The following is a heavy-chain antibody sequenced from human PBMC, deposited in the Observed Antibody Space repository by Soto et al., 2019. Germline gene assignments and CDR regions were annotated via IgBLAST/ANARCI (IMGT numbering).Heavy chain of an antibody. Sequence: ASVKVSCKTSGYTFTEFDINWVRQPPGQGLEWMGWMNTNTGNTGYAQKFQGRVTMTRDTSISTAYMELRRLRSEDTAVYYCARVVRFFGGHAGYWGQGTLVTVSS. D-gene: IGHD3-3*01. CDR3: ARVVRFFGGHAGY. CDR2: MNTNTGNT. V-gene: IGHV1-8*01. J-gene: IGHJ4*02. CDR1: GYTFTEFD.